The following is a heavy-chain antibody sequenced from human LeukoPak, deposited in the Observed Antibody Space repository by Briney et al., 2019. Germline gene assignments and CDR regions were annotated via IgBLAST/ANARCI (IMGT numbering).Heavy chain of an antibody. CDR3: ARELGNNWNYLYCYGMDV. Sequence: LSLTCTVSGGSISSGGYYWSWIRQHPGKGLEWIGYIYYSGSTYYNPSLKSRVTISVDTSKNQFSLKLSSVTAADTAVYYCARELGNNWNYLYCYGMDVWGQGTTVTVPS. D-gene: IGHD1-7*01. V-gene: IGHV4-31*03. CDR1: GGSISSGGYY. CDR2: IYYSGST. J-gene: IGHJ6*02.